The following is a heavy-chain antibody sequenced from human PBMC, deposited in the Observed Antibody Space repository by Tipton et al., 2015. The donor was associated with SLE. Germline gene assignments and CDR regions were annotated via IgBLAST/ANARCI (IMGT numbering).Heavy chain of an antibody. Sequence: TLSLTCTVSGDSTSVHYWGWIRQSPGKGLEWIGYIYYSGNTNYNPSLKSRVRMSVDTSKNQISLKLNSVIAADTAVYYCASSAECFQDWGQGTLVTVSS. CDR2: IYYSGNT. CDR1: GDSTSVHY. V-gene: IGHV4-59*11. CDR3: ASSAECFQD. J-gene: IGHJ1*01.